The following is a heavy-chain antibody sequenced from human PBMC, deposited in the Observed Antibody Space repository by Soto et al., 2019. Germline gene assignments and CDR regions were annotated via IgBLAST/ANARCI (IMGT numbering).Heavy chain of an antibody. CDR2: ISYDGSNK. CDR1: GFTFSSYG. D-gene: IGHD2-2*01. CDR3: AKGRLPPIVVVPSAIMDY. Sequence: QVQLVESGGGVVQPGRSLRLSCAASGFTFSSYGMHWVRQAPGKGLAWVAVISYDGSNKYCADSVKGRFTISRDNSKNTLYLQMNSLRAEDTAVYCCAKGRLPPIVVVPSAIMDYWVQGTLVSVSS. V-gene: IGHV3-30*18. J-gene: IGHJ4*02.